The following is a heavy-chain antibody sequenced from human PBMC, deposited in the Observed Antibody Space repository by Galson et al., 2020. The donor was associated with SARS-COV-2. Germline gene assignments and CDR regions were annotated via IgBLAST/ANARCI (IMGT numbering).Heavy chain of an antibody. J-gene: IGHJ4*02. V-gene: IGHV3-15*01. CDR2: IKSKTDGGTT. D-gene: IGHD3-3*01. Sequence: GGSLRLSCAASGFTFSNAWMSWVRQAPGKGLEWVGRIKSKTDGGTTDYAAPVKGRFTISRDDSKNTLYLQMNSLKTEDTAVYYCTTVLRFLEWLSGLDYWGQGTLVTVSS. CDR3: TTVLRFLEWLSGLDY. CDR1: GFTFSNAW.